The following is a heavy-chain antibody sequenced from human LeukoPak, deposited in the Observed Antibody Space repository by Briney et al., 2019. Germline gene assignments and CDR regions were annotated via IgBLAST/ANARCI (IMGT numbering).Heavy chain of an antibody. CDR1: GGSISSYY. D-gene: IGHD5-24*01. Sequence: PSETLSLTCTVSGGSISSYYWSWVRQPPGKGLEYIGYIYHTGSTNYNPSLKSRVTISLQTSKNQFSLRLTSVTAADTAVYYCARGGDGYTSLWFDPWGQGTLVTVSS. J-gene: IGHJ5*02. CDR3: ARGGDGYTSLWFDP. V-gene: IGHV4-59*01. CDR2: IYHTGST.